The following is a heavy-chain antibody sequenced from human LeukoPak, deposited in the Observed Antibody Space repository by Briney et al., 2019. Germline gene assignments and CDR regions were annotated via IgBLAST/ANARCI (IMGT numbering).Heavy chain of an antibody. CDR1: GYTFTSYT. V-gene: IGHV1-3*03. J-gene: IGHJ4*02. CDR3: AKDSSVYHYDSRSLDY. D-gene: IGHD3-22*01. CDR2: INTGNGNT. Sequence: ASVKVSCKASGYTFTSYTMHWVRQAPGQRLEWMGWINTGNGNTKYSQEFQGRVTITRDTSASTAYMELSSLRSEDMAVYYCAKDSSVYHYDSRSLDYWGLGTLVTVSS.